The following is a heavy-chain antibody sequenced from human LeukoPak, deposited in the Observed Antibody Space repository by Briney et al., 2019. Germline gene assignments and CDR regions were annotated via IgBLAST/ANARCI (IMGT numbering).Heavy chain of an antibody. CDR3: ASSLAAAGPYYFDS. Sequence: SETLSLTCTVSGGSICSYYWSWIRQPPGKGLEWIGYIYYSGATNYNPSLNSRVTISVDTSKNQFSLKLTSVTAADTAVYYCASSLAAAGPYYFDSWGQGTQVTVSS. V-gene: IGHV4-59*01. CDR2: IYYSGAT. CDR1: GGSICSYY. J-gene: IGHJ4*02. D-gene: IGHD6-13*01.